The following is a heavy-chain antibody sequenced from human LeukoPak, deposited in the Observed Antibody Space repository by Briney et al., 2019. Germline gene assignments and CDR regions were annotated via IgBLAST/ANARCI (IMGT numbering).Heavy chain of an antibody. D-gene: IGHD1-26*01. CDR2: INPNSGGT. Sequence: ASVKVSCKASGGTFSSYAISWVRQAPGQGLEWMGWINPNSGGTNYAQKFQGRVTMTRDTSISTAYMELSRLRSDDTAVYYCARDRPGVNRGSYYDYWGQGTLVTVSS. J-gene: IGHJ4*02. V-gene: IGHV1-2*02. CDR1: GGTFSSYA. CDR3: ARDRPGVNRGSYYDY.